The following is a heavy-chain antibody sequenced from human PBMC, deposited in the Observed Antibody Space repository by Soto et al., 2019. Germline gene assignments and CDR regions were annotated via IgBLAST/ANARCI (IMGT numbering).Heavy chain of an antibody. CDR2: IYYSGST. J-gene: IGHJ5*02. D-gene: IGHD1-1*01. V-gene: IGHV4-59*12. Sequence: PSETLSLTCTVSGGSISSYYWSWIRQPPGKGLEWIGYIYYSGSTNYNPSLKSRVTISVDTSKNQFSLKLSSVTAADTAVYYCAREVQLEPAEVNWFDPWGQGTLVTVSS. CDR3: AREVQLEPAEVNWFDP. CDR1: GGSISSYY.